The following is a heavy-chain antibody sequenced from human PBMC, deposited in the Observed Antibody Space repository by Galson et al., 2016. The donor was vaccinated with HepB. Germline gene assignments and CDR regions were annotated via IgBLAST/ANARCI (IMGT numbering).Heavy chain of an antibody. CDR2: INGGNGKT. V-gene: IGHV1-3*01. Sequence: SVKVSCKASEYNFNTYGMHWVRQAPGQRLEWMAWINGGNGKTKYSQKLQGRVTITRDTSASTAYMELSSLRSEDTAVYYCARDHGLRYFDWLFSYYGMDVWGQGTTVTVSS. J-gene: IGHJ6*02. CDR3: ARDHGLRYFDWLFSYYGMDV. D-gene: IGHD3-9*01. CDR1: EYNFNTYG.